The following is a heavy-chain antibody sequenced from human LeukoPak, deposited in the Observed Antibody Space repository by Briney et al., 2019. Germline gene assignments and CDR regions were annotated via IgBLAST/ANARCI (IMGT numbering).Heavy chain of an antibody. J-gene: IGHJ5*02. D-gene: IGHD6-19*01. Sequence: PSQTLSLTCTVSGGSISSGSYYWSWIRQPAGKGLEWIGRIYTSGSTNYNPSLKSRVTISVDTSKNQFSLKLSSVTAADTAVYYCAREAVAGTRWFDPWGQGTLVTVSS. CDR2: IYTSGST. CDR1: GGSISSGSYY. V-gene: IGHV4-61*02. CDR3: AREAVAGTRWFDP.